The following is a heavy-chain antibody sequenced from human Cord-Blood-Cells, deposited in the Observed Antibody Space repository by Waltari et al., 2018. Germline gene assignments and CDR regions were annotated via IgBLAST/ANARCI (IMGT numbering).Heavy chain of an antibody. Sequence: QLQLQESGPGLVKPSETLSLTCTVSGGSISSSSYYWGWIRQLPGKGLEWIGSIYYSGSTYYNPSLKSRVTISVDTSKNQFSLKLSSVTAADTAVYYCARRSIAAAGTDYWGQGTLVTVSS. D-gene: IGHD6-13*01. J-gene: IGHJ4*02. V-gene: IGHV4-39*01. CDR3: ARRSIAAAGTDY. CDR1: GGSISSSSYY. CDR2: IYYSGST.